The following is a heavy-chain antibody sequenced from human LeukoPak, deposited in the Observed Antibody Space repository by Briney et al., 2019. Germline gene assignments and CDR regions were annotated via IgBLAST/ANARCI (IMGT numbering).Heavy chain of an antibody. J-gene: IGHJ4*02. D-gene: IGHD3-10*01. CDR2: IHPRSGDT. Sequence: SVKVSCKASGYSFTAFYIHWVRQAPGQGLEWTGWIHPRSGDTNYAYRFKGRVTMTRDTSSSTAYMDLASLRSEDTAVSYCARDGEFGTGSYYRGCFDYWGQGNLVTVSS. CDR3: ARDGEFGTGSYYRGCFDY. V-gene: IGHV1-2*02. CDR1: GYSFTAFY.